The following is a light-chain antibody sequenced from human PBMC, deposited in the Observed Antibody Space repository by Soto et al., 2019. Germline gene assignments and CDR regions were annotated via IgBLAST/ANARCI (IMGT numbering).Light chain of an antibody. CDR3: GTWDSSLSADV. CDR2: ETN. V-gene: IGLV1-51*02. CDR1: RSSIGDNY. J-gene: IGLJ1*01. Sequence: QSVLTPPPSMSAAPGQKVTISCSGSRSSIGDNYVSWYQHLPGTAPKLLIYETNKRPSGIPDRFSGSKSGTSATLGITGLQTGDEADYYCGTWDSSLSADVFGTGTKLTVL.